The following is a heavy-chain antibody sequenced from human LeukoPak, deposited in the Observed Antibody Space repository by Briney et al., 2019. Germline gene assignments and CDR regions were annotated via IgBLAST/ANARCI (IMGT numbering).Heavy chain of an antibody. V-gene: IGHV4-39*01. CDR3: ARHNRKYYDILTGYAYFDY. J-gene: IGHJ4*02. D-gene: IGHD3-9*01. CDR1: GGSISSGSYY. CDR2: IYYSGRT. Sequence: PSETLSLTCPVSGGSISSGSYYWGWIRQPPGKGLEWIGSIYYSGRTYYNPSLKSRVTISVDTSKNQFSLKLSSVTAADTAVYYCARHNRKYYDILTGYAYFDYWGQGTLVTVSS.